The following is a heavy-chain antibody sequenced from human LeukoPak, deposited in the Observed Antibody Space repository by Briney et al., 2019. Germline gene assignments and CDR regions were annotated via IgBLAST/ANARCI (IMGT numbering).Heavy chain of an antibody. J-gene: IGHJ6*03. CDR2: INHSGST. V-gene: IGHV4-34*01. D-gene: IGHD6-13*01. Sequence: PSETLSLTCAVYGGSFSGYYWSWIRQPPGKGLEWIGEINHSGSTNYNPSLKSRVTISVDTSKNQFSLKLSSVTAADTAVYYCARVGALSSSWSGQAYYYYYMDVWGKGTTVTVSS. CDR3: ARVGALSSSWSGQAYYYYYMDV. CDR1: GGSFSGYY.